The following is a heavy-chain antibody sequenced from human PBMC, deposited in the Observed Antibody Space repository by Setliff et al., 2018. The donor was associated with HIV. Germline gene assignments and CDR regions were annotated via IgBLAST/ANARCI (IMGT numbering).Heavy chain of an antibody. Sequence: NPSETLSLTCAVYGGSFSGYYWTWIRQPPGMGLEWIGEISQSGSTNYNASLKSRVTMSVDASQRQFSLNLSSVTAADTAVYYCAISNFWGGYSTSPPDYFDYWGQGMLVTVSS. CDR1: GGSFSGYY. CDR3: AISNFWGGYSTSPPDYFDY. D-gene: IGHD3-3*01. V-gene: IGHV4-34*01. CDR2: ISQSGST. J-gene: IGHJ4*02.